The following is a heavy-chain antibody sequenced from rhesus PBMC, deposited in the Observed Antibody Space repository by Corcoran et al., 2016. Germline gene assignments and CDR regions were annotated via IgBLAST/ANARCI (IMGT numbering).Heavy chain of an antibody. CDR1: GGSISSNY. D-gene: IGHD4-23*01. J-gene: IGHJ2*01. Sequence: QVQLQESGPGLVKPSETLSLTCAVSGGSISSNYWSWIRQSPGKGLEWIGYIYGGRGTTSYTPSLKSRVTISTDTSKNQFSLKLSSVTAADTAVYYCARDSNTVRDWYFDLWGPGTPITISS. CDR2: IYGGRGTT. V-gene: IGHV4-147*01. CDR3: ARDSNTVRDWYFDL.